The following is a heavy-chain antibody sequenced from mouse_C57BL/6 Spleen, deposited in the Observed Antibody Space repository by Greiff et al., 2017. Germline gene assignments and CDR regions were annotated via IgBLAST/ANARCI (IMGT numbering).Heavy chain of an antibody. CDR1: GYAFSSSW. Sequence: VQLQESGPELVKPGASVKISCKASGYAFSSSWMNWVKQRPGKGLEWIGRIYPGDGDTNYNGKFKGKATLTADKSSSTAYMQLSSLTSEDSAVYFCAREGGLLPRDFDVWGTGTTVTVSS. J-gene: IGHJ1*03. V-gene: IGHV1-82*01. D-gene: IGHD1-1*01. CDR2: IYPGDGDT. CDR3: AREGGLLPRDFDV.